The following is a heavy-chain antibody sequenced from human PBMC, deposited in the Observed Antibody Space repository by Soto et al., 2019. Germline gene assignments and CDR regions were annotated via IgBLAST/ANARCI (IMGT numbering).Heavy chain of an antibody. D-gene: IGHD5-18*01. Sequence: SETLSLTCTVSGGSISSYYWSWIRQPPGKGLEWIGYIYYSGSTNYNPSLKSRVTISVDTSKNQSSLKLSSVTAADTAVYYCARHRYSYGVYYFDYWGQGTLVTVSS. CDR3: ARHRYSYGVYYFDY. J-gene: IGHJ4*02. CDR1: GGSISSYY. CDR2: IYYSGST. V-gene: IGHV4-59*08.